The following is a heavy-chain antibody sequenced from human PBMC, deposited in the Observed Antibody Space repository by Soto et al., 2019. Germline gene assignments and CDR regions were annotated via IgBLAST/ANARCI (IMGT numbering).Heavy chain of an antibody. CDR1: GYTFTGYY. V-gene: IGHV1-2*02. D-gene: IGHD3-3*01. CDR3: ARTYSDFWSGFKWFDP. CDR2: INPHSGGT. J-gene: IGHJ5*02. Sequence: ASVKVSCKASGYTFTGYYMHWVRQAPGQGLEWMGWINPHSGGTNYARKLQGRVTMTRDTSISTAYMELSRLRSDDTAVYYCARTYSDFWSGFKWFDPWGQGTLVTVSS.